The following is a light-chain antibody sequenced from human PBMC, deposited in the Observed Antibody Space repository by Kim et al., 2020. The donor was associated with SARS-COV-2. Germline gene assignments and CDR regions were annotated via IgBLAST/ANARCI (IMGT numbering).Light chain of an antibody. Sequence: SSELTQDPAVSVALGQTVTITCQGDSLRLYYATWYQQKPGQAPVRVIFGKNNRPSGIPHRFSGSNSGNTASLTITGAQAEDEADYYCDSWDSSGNHNVVFGGGTQLTVL. V-gene: IGLV3-19*02. CDR3: DSWDSSGNHNVV. CDR2: GKN. CDR1: SLRLYY. J-gene: IGLJ2*01.